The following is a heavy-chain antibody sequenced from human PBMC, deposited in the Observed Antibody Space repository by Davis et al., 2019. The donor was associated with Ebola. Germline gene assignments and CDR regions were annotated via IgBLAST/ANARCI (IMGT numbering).Heavy chain of an antibody. D-gene: IGHD6-19*01. J-gene: IGHJ3*02. CDR1: GYTFTSYA. V-gene: IGHV7-4-1*02. Sequence: ASVKVSCKASGYTFTSYAMNWVRQAPGQGLEWMGWINTNTGNPTYAQGFTGRFVFSLDTSVSTAYLQISSLKAEDTAVYYCWGDSSGTYDAFDIWGQGTMVTVSS. CDR3: WGDSSGTYDAFDI. CDR2: INTNTGNP.